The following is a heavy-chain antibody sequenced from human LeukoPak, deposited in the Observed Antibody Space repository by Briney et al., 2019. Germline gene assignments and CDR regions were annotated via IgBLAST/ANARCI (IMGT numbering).Heavy chain of an antibody. J-gene: IGHJ3*01. CDR1: GFTVSSNY. CDR3: TTEQDYYDSSGYYLL. CDR2: IKSKTDGGTT. V-gene: IGHV3-15*01. D-gene: IGHD3-22*01. Sequence: GGSLRLSCAASGFTVSSNYMSWVRQAPGKGLEWVGRIKSKTDGGTTDYAAPVKGRFTISRDDSKNTLYLQMNSLKTEDTAVYYCTTEQDYYDSSGYYLLWGQGTMVTVSS.